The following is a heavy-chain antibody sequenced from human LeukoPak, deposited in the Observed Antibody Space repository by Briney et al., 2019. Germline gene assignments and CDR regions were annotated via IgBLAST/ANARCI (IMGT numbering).Heavy chain of an antibody. CDR2: ISYSGSA. V-gene: IGHV4-59*01. D-gene: IGHD4-23*01. J-gene: IGHJ4*02. CDR1: GGSTSSYY. Sequence: SETLSLTCTVSGGSTSSYYWSWIRQPPGRGLEWLGYISYSGSAEYNPSLKSRVSISVDTSRTQFSLRLSSVTAADTAVYYCAKAPAYGGNGGGLDYWGQGTLVTVSS. CDR3: AKAPAYGGNGGGLDY.